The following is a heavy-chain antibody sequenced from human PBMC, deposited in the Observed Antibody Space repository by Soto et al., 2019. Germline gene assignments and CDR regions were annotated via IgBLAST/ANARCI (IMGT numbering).Heavy chain of an antibody. CDR2: IYPGDSDT. Sequence: GESLKISCKASGYSFTSYWIGWVRQMPGKGLEWMGIIYPGDSDTRYSPSFQGQVTISADKSISTAYLQWSSLKASDTAMYYCARHPYSSSSGGWYYYYGMDVWGQGTTVTVSS. J-gene: IGHJ6*02. D-gene: IGHD6-6*01. CDR1: GYSFTSYW. V-gene: IGHV5-51*01. CDR3: ARHPYSSSSGGWYYYYGMDV.